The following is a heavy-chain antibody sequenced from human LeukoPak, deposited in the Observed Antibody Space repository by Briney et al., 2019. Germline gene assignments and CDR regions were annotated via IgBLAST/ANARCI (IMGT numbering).Heavy chain of an antibody. CDR2: IRSKANNYAT. J-gene: IGHJ4*02. V-gene: IGHV3-73*01. D-gene: IGHD3-16*01. CDR3: ATRKCLGCQLFYLDY. Sequence: GGSLRLSCAAPGFTLSDCTMHWVRQASGKGLEWVARIRSKANNYATEYGASVKGRFTISRDNAKNSLYLQMDSLRADDSALYYCATRKCLGCQLFYLDYWGQGSLVTVSS. CDR1: GFTLSDCT.